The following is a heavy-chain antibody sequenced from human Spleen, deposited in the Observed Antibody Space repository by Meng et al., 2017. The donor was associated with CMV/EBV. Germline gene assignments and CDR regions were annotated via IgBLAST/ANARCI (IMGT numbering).Heavy chain of an antibody. J-gene: IGHJ4*02. CDR3: AKLPLWGPWQQLVRGDY. D-gene: IGHD6-13*01. CDR2: ITTDGGNT. CDR1: GFTFSSYS. Sequence: GESLKISCAASGFTFSSYSMHWVRQAPGKGLEYVSSITTDGGNTYYADSVKGRFIISRDNSKNTLYLQMNSLTAEDTAVYYCAKLPLWGPWQQLVRGDYWGQGTQVTVSS. V-gene: IGHV3-64*02.